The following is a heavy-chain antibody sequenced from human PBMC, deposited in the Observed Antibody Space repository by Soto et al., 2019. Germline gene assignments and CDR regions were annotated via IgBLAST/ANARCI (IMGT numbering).Heavy chain of an antibody. V-gene: IGHV4-31*03. J-gene: IGHJ4*02. CDR3: ARGRDFGVVTAYDY. CDR2: IYYSGSTNSGST. Sequence: QVQLQESGPGLVEPSQTLSLTCTVSGGSISSGGDYWSWIRQHPGKGLEWIGYIYYSGSTNSGSTYDNPSLKSRLSISIDTSKTQFSLKLSSVTAAHTAVYYCARGRDFGVVTAYDYWGQGTLVTVSS. CDR1: GGSISSGGDY. D-gene: IGHD3-3*01.